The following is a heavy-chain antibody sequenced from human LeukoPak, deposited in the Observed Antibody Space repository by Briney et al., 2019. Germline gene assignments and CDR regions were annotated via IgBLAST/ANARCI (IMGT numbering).Heavy chain of an antibody. CDR3: AREYRGDGYNYFDY. Sequence: SVKVSCKASGGTFSSYAISWVRQAPGQGLEWMGGIIPIFGTANYAQKFQGRVTITADESTSTAYMELSSLRSEDTAVYYCAREYRGDGYNYFDYWGQGTLVTVSS. V-gene: IGHV1-69*13. CDR2: IIPIFGTA. CDR1: GGTFSSYA. J-gene: IGHJ4*02. D-gene: IGHD5-24*01.